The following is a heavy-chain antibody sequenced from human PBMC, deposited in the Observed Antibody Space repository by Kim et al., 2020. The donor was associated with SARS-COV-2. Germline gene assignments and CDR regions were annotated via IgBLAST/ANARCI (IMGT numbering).Heavy chain of an antibody. Sequence: YADSVKGRFTISRDNAKNTLYLQMNSLRAEDTAVYYCAKAYSSSWYYFDYWGQGTLVTVSS. V-gene: IGHV3-23*03. J-gene: IGHJ4*02. D-gene: IGHD6-13*01. CDR3: AKAYSSSWYYFDY.